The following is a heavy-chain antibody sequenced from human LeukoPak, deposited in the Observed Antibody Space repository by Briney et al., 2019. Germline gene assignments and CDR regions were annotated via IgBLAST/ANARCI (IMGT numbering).Heavy chain of an antibody. CDR1: GGSISIYY. V-gene: IGHV4-59*01. CDR3: ARDRRRDGYSRYNWFDP. D-gene: IGHD5-24*01. J-gene: IGHJ5*02. CDR2: IYYSGST. Sequence: PSETLSLTCTVSGGSISIYYWSWIRQPPGKGLEWIGYIYYSGSTNYNPSLKSRVTISVDTPKNQFSLKLSSVTAADTAVYYCARDRRRDGYSRYNWFDPWGQGTLVTVSS.